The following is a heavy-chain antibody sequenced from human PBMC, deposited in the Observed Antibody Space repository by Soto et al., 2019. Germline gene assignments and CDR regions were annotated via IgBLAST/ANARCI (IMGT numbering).Heavy chain of an antibody. Sequence: PGGSLRLSCAASGFTFSNAWIDWVRQAPGKGLEWVGRIKSKTDGGTADFAAPVKGRFAISRDDSKNTVYLQMNSLKTEDTAVYYCTTDSHSTIIVVRFDYWGHGTLVTVSS. CDR1: GFTFSNAW. CDR3: TTDSHSTIIVVRFDY. CDR2: IKSKTDGGTA. V-gene: IGHV3-15*07. J-gene: IGHJ4*01. D-gene: IGHD3-22*01.